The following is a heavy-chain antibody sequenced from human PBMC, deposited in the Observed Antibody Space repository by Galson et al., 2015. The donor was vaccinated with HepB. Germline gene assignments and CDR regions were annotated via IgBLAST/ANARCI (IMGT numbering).Heavy chain of an antibody. Sequence: SLRLSCAASGFTFSPYWMHWVRQVPGKGLVWVSRIHADGSSTTYADSVKGRFTISRDNAKNTLYLEMNSLRAEDTGVYYCVRDGDIGDCALDYWGPGILVPVS. V-gene: IGHV3-74*01. CDR2: IHADGSST. CDR3: VRDGDIGDCALDY. D-gene: IGHD2-21*02. CDR1: GFTFSPYW. J-gene: IGHJ4*02.